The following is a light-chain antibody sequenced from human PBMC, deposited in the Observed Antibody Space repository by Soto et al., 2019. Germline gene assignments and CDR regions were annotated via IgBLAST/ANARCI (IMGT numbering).Light chain of an antibody. CDR2: GAS. J-gene: IGKJ1*01. V-gene: IGKV3-20*01. Sequence: ESVLTPSPGTLSLSPGERATLSCRASQSVSSSYLAWYQQKPGQAPRLLIYGASSRATGIPDRFSGSGSGTDFTLTISRLEPEDFAVYYCQQYGSSPWTFGQGTKVDI. CDR1: QSVSSSY. CDR3: QQYGSSPWT.